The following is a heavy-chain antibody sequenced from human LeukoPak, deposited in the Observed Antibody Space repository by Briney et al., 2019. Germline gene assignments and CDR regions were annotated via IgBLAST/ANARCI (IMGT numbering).Heavy chain of an antibody. CDR3: ARRAVGGYFDY. CDR2: IYHSGST. Sequence: SETLSLTCAVSGYSISSGYYWGWIRQPPGKGLEWIGSIYHSGSTYYNPSLKSRVTISVDTSKNQFSLKLSSVTAADTAVYYCARRAVGGYFDYWGQGTLVTVSS. CDR1: GYSISSGYY. D-gene: IGHD2-15*01. V-gene: IGHV4-38-2*01. J-gene: IGHJ4*02.